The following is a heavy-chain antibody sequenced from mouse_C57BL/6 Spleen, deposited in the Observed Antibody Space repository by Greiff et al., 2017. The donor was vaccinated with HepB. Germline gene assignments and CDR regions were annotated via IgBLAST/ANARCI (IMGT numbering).Heavy chain of an antibody. Sequence: VQLQQPGAELVKPGASVKLSCKASGYTFTSYWMQWVKQRPGQGLEWIGEIDPSDSYTNYNQKFKGKATLTVDTSSSTAYMQLSSLTSEDSAVYYCARGGYDYFWFAYWGQGTLVTVSA. CDR3: ARGGYDYFWFAY. CDR2: IDPSDSYT. J-gene: IGHJ3*01. CDR1: GYTFTSYW. D-gene: IGHD2-4*01. V-gene: IGHV1-50*01.